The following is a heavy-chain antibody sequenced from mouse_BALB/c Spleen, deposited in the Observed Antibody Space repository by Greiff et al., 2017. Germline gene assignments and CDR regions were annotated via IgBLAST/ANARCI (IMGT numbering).Heavy chain of an antibody. CDR3: AREDGYYDYYAMDY. D-gene: IGHD2-3*01. CDR2: ISSGSSTV. CDR1: GFTFSSFG. J-gene: IGHJ4*01. Sequence: EVKLMESGGGLVQPGGSRKLSCAASGFTFSSFGMHWVRQAPEKGLEWVAYISSGSSTVYYAATVKGRFTISRDNPKNTLFLQMTSLRSEDTAMYYCAREDGYYDYYAMDYWGQGTSVTVSS. V-gene: IGHV5-17*02.